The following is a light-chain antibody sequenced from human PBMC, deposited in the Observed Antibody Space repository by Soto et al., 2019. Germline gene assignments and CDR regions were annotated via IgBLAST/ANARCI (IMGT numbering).Light chain of an antibody. Sequence: EIVLTQSPATLSLSPGERATLSCRASQSVDSYLAWYQQKPGQAPRLLIYDASNRATGIPARFSGSGSGTDFTLTISSLEPEGFAVYYCQQRSTWPPYTFGQGTKLEIK. CDR3: QQRSTWPPYT. CDR1: QSVDSY. CDR2: DAS. V-gene: IGKV3-11*01. J-gene: IGKJ2*01.